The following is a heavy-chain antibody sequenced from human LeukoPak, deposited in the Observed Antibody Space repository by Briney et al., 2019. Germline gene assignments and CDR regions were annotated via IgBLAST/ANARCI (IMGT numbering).Heavy chain of an antibody. V-gene: IGHV3-13*05. D-gene: IGHD3-9*01. CDR1: GFTFSSYD. J-gene: IGHJ6*04. CDR2: IGTAGDP. Sequence: PGVSLRLFCAASGFTFSSYDMHWVRQATGKGLEWVSAIGTAGDPYYPGSVKGRFTISRENAKNSLYLQMNSLRAGDTAVYYCARERPSYDILTGRDYYYGMDVWGKGTTVTVSS. CDR3: ARERPSYDILTGRDYYYGMDV.